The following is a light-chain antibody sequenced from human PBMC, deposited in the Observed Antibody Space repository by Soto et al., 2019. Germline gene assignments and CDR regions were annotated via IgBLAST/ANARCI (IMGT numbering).Light chain of an antibody. CDR3: QSYDRSLGAWV. CDR2: GYN. V-gene: IGLV1-40*01. Sequence: QLVLTQPPSVSGAPGQRVTISCTGSSSNIGAGYDVHWYQQLPRTAPQPLILGYNNRPSGVPDRVSGSKSGTSASLAIAGLQAEDEAEYYCQSYDRSLGAWVFGGGTKLTVL. CDR1: SSNIGAGYD. J-gene: IGLJ3*02.